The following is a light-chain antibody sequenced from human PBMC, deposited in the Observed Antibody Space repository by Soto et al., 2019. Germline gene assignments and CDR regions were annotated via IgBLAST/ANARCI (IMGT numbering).Light chain of an antibody. Sequence: VLTQPPSVSAAPGQKVIISCSGSSFNIGNNYVSWYQQLPGTAPKLLIYDNNKRPSGIPDRFSGSKSGTSATLAITGLQTAEEADYYCGAWESSMNPYVFGTGTKVTV. J-gene: IGLJ1*01. CDR3: GAWESSMNPYV. V-gene: IGLV1-51*01. CDR2: DNN. CDR1: SFNIGNNY.